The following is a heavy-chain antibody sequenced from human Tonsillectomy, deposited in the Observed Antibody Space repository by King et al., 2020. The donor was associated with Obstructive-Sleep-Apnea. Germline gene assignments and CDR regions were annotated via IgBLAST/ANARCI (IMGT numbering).Heavy chain of an antibody. CDR3: GSSGWFGY. CDR2: ITGSGSDT. Sequence: VQLVQSGGGLVKPGGSLRLSCAASGFTISGYYMSWIRQAPGKGLEWVSYITGSGSDTYYADSVKGRFTISRDNAKNSLYLQMNSLRADDTAVYYCGSSGWFGYWGHGTLVTVSS. D-gene: IGHD6-19*01. J-gene: IGHJ5*01. V-gene: IGHV3-11*01. CDR1: GFTISGYY.